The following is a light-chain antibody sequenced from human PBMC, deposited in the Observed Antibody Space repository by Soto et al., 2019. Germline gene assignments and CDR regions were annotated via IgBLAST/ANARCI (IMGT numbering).Light chain of an antibody. J-gene: IGLJ1*01. CDR2: RNN. CDR3: ATWDDSLSNYV. Sequence: QSVLTQPPSASGTPGQRVTISCSGSSSNIGSNYVYWYQHLTGTAPKLLIYRNNQRPSGVPDRFSGSKSGTSASLAISGPRSEDEADYYCATWDDSLSNYVFGTGTKVTVL. CDR1: SSNIGSNY. V-gene: IGLV1-47*01.